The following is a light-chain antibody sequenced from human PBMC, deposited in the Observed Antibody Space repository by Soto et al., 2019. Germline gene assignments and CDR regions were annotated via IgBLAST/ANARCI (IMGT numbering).Light chain of an antibody. Sequence: EVVLTQSPVTLSLSPGERATLSCRASQSFRGLLAWYQQKPGQAPRILIYDEYNRATGIPHRFSGSGSGTDLNLTISSLEPEDSAVYYCQQRHMWPITFGQGTRLEIK. CDR2: DEY. V-gene: IGKV3-11*01. J-gene: IGKJ5*01. CDR1: QSFRGL. CDR3: QQRHMWPIT.